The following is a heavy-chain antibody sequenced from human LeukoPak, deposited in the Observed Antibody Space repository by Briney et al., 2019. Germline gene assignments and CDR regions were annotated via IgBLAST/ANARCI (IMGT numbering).Heavy chain of an antibody. J-gene: IGHJ4*02. CDR2: ISWNSGSI. V-gene: IGHV3-9*01. CDR3: ARDVRGYRRPLHY. CDR1: GFTFDDYA. Sequence: GGSLRLSCAASGFTFDDYAMHWVRQAPGKGLEWVSGISWNSGSIGYADSVKGRFTISRDNSENTMYLQMNILRADDTAMYYCARDVRGYRRPLHYWGQGTLVTVSS. D-gene: IGHD5-18*01.